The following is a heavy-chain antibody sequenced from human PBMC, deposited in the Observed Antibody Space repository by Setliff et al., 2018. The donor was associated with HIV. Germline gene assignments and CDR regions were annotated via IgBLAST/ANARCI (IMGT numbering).Heavy chain of an antibody. CDR2: IHTSGST. J-gene: IGHJ4*02. CDR3: ARVGYHGSGRYSFDY. Sequence: SETLSLTCTVSGDSISSGSYFWIWIRQPAGKGLEWIGHIHTSGSTKYNPSLKSRVTISADTSKNQFSLNLSSVTAAETAVYYCARVGYHGSGRYSFDYWGQGTLVTVSS. CDR1: GDSISSGSYF. D-gene: IGHD3-10*01. V-gene: IGHV4-61*09.